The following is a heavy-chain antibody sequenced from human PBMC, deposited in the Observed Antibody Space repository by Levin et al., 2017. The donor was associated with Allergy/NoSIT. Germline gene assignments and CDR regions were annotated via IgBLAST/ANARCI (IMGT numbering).Heavy chain of an antibody. J-gene: IGHJ1*01. V-gene: IGHV3-30*18. CDR2: ISNDGSNK. D-gene: IGHD1-26*01. Sequence: GESLKISCAASGFTFSSYGMHWVRQAPGKGLEWVAVISNDGSNKDFADSVKGRFPISRDNSKSTLYLQMNSLRAEDTAVYYCAKDRVGATSMGAFQHWGQATLVTVSS. CDR1: GFTFSSYG. CDR3: AKDRVGATSMGAFQH.